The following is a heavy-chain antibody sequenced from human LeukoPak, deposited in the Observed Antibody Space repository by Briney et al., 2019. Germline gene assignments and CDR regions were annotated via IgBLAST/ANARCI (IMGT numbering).Heavy chain of an antibody. CDR1: GFTFSSYA. D-gene: IGHD3-22*01. CDR2: IKQDGSEK. CDR3: AREGGSGYSSDPDY. Sequence: PGGSLRLSCAASGFTFSSYAMSWVRQAPGKGLEWVANIKQDGSEKYYVDSVKGRFTISRDNAKNSLYLQMNSLRAEDTAVYYCAREGGSGYSSDPDYWGQGTLVTVSS. V-gene: IGHV3-7*01. J-gene: IGHJ4*02.